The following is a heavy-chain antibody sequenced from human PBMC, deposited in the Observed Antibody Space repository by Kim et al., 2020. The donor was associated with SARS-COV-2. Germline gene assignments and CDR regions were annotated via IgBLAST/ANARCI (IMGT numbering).Heavy chain of an antibody. V-gene: IGHV3-49*03. CDR3: VRDLGNSGYGVFDS. CDR1: GFNFGAYA. Sequence: GGSLRLSCAASGFNFGAYAIHWSRQIPGKGLQWVGFVRNKDYSEATEYAASVKGRFIISGDDSNNVAYLEMKTMTTDDTGVYYCVRDLGNSGYGVFDSWGQGALVIVS. J-gene: IGHJ4*02. CDR2: VRNKDYSEAT. D-gene: IGHD6-25*01.